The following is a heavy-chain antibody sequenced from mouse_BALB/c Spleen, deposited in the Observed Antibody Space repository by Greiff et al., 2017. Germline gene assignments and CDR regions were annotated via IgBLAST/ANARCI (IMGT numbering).Heavy chain of an antibody. V-gene: IGHV3-2*02. CDR2: ISYSGST. CDR3: ARDTTVVAKAMDY. J-gene: IGHJ4*01. Sequence: EVMLVESGPGLVKPSQSLSLTCTVTGYSITSDYAWNWIRQFPGNKLEWMGYISYSGSTSYNPSLKSRISITRDTSKNQFFLQLNSVTTEDTATYYCARDTTVVAKAMDYWGQGTSVTVSS. D-gene: IGHD1-1*01. CDR1: GYSITSDYA.